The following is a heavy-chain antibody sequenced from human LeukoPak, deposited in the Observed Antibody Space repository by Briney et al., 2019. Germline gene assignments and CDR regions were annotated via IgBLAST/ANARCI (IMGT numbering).Heavy chain of an antibody. CDR2: IYYSGST. V-gene: IGHV4-59*08. J-gene: IGHJ4*02. CDR3: TRGRAYYDSTGYYY. CDR1: GGSISSYY. D-gene: IGHD3-22*01. Sequence: SETLSLTCTGSGGSISSYYWAWIRQPPGKGLEWIGYIYYSGSTNYNPSLKSRLTISVDTSKNQFSLKLSSVTAADTAVYYCTRGRAYYDSTGYYYWGRGILVSVSS.